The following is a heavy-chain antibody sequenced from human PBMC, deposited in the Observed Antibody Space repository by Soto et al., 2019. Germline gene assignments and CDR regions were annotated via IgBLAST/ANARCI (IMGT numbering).Heavy chain of an antibody. D-gene: IGHD3-10*01. V-gene: IGHV2-5*02. CDR1: GFSLTTSGVG. J-gene: IGHJ5*02. CDR3: AYRINYNSYWDVGWFDP. CDR2: IYWDNDR. Sequence: QITLKESGPTLLEPTQTLTLTCSFSGFSLTTSGVGVGWLRQAPGKALECLGIIYWDNDRRYHPALKSRLTIPKDHSTNQVVLTRTYMEPVDTAMYFCAYRINYNSYWDVGWFDPWGQGTLVTAS.